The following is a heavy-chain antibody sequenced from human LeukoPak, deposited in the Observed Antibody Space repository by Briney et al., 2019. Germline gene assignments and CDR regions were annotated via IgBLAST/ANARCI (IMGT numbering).Heavy chain of an antibody. D-gene: IGHD6-19*01. CDR2: IYHSGST. J-gene: IGHJ4*02. CDR1: GYSISSGYY. V-gene: IGHV4-38-2*01. Sequence: PSETLSLTXAVSGYSISSGYYWGWIRQPPGKRLEWIGSIYHSGSTYYNPSLKSRVTISVDTSKNQFSLKLSSVTAADTAVYYCARQDSKTYSSGWYYFDYWGQGTLVTVSS. CDR3: ARQDSKTYSSGWYYFDY.